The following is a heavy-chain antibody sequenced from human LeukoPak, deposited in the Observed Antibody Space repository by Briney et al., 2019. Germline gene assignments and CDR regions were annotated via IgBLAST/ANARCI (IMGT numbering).Heavy chain of an antibody. D-gene: IGHD5-12*01. J-gene: IGHJ4*02. CDR3: ARVSCRGYSGYDFDF. CDR1: GFTFSNYY. Sequence: GGSLRLSCAAPGFTFSNYYMSWVRQAPGKGLEWVSSIRSSSSYVYYADSVKGRFTISRDHAKNSLYLQMSGLRAEDTAVYYCARVSCRGYSGYDFDFWGQGTLVTVSS. CDR2: IRSSSSYV. V-gene: IGHV3-21*01.